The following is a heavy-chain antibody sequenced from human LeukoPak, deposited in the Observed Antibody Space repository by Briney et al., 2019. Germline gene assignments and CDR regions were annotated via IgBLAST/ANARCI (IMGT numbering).Heavy chain of an antibody. J-gene: IGHJ4*02. Sequence: ASVKVSCKVSAYTLTELSMHWVRQAPGKGLEWMGGFDPEDGETIYAQKFQGRVTMTEDTSTDTAYMELSSLRSEDTAVYYCATFPRNAYYDILTGYTPGHFDYWGQGTLVTVSS. V-gene: IGHV1-24*01. CDR1: AYTLTELS. CDR2: FDPEDGET. CDR3: ATFPRNAYYDILTGYTPGHFDY. D-gene: IGHD3-9*01.